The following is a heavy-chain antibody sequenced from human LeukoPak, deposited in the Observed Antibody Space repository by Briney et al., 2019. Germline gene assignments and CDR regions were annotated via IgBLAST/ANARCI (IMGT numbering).Heavy chain of an antibody. CDR2: ISSSSSYI. J-gene: IGHJ4*02. D-gene: IGHD3-22*01. V-gene: IGHV3-21*01. CDR1: GFTFSSYA. CDR3: ARDQSYYYDSPSPYYFDY. Sequence: PGGSLRLSCAASGFTFSSYAMSWVRQAPGKGLEWVSSISSSSSYIYYADSVKGRFTISRDNAKNSLYLQMNSLRAEDTAVYYCARDQSYYYDSPSPYYFDYWGQGTLVTVSS.